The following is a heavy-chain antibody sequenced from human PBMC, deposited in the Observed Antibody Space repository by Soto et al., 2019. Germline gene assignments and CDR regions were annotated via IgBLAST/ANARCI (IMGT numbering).Heavy chain of an antibody. CDR2: IANDEVKK. CDR1: GFIFRTDD. J-gene: IGHJ4*02. Sequence: QVQLVESGGGVVQPGRSLRLSCAASGFIFRTDDMHWVRQAPGKGLEWVADIANDEVKKYYADPVKGRFTISRDNSKNTLYWQMNSLSAEATAVYYCVKAPGSCSGYDFMFDYWGQGTLVTVSS. V-gene: IGHV3-30*18. D-gene: IGHD5-12*01. CDR3: VKAPGSCSGYDFMFDY.